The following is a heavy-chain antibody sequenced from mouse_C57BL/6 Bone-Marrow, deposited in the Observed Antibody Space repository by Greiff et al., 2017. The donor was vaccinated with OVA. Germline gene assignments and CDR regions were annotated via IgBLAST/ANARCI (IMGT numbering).Heavy chain of an antibody. J-gene: IGHJ3*01. CDR2: IDPSDSYT. D-gene: IGHD1-1*01. CDR1: GYTFTSYW. V-gene: IGHV1-50*01. CDR3: ARRGITTVVAEDWFAY. Sequence: QVHVKQPGAELVKPGASVKLSCKASGYTFTSYWMQWVKQRPGQGLEWIGEIDPSDSYTNYNQKFTGKATLTVDTSSSTAYMQLSSLTSEDSAVYYCARRGITTVVAEDWFAYWGQGTLVTVSA.